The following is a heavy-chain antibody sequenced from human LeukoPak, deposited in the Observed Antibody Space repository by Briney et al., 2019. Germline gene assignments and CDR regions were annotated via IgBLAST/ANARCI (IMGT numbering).Heavy chain of an antibody. V-gene: IGHV1-18*01. CDR2: ISAYNGNT. CDR1: GYTFTSYG. CDR3: ARRYCSSTSCLARAYYMDV. Sequence: ASVKVSCKASGYTFTSYGISWVRQAPGQGHEWMGWISAYNGNTNYAQNLQGRVTMTTDTSTSTAYMELRSLRSDDTAVYYCARRYCSSTSCLARAYYMDVWGKGTTVTVPS. D-gene: IGHD2-2*01. J-gene: IGHJ6*03.